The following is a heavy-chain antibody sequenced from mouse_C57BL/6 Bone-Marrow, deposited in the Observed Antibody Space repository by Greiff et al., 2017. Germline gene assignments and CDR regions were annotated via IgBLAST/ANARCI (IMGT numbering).Heavy chain of an antibody. J-gene: IGHJ3*01. CDR2: IDPENGDT. Sequence: EVQVVESGAELVRPGASVKLSCTASGFNIKDDYMHWVKQRPEQGLEWIGWIDPENGDTEYASKFQGKATITADTSSSTAYLQLSSLTSEDTAVYYCTTVGPAWFAYWGQGTLVTVSA. CDR1: GFNIKDDY. V-gene: IGHV14-4*01. CDR3: TTVGPAWFAY.